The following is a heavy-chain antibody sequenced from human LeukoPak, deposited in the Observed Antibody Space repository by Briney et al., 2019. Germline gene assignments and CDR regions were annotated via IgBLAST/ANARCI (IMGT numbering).Heavy chain of an antibody. CDR2: INGGGDSA. V-gene: IGHV3-23*01. J-gene: IGHJ4*02. CDR1: GFTFSSYT. D-gene: IGHD2-2*01. CDR3: AKGYSSTSYCLDY. Sequence: GGSLRLSCIASGFTFSSYTMSWVRRAPGKGLEWVSSINGGGDSATYADSVKGRFTISRDNSRNTVFLQVNSLRAEDTAVYYCAKGYSSTSYCLDYWGQGTLVTVSP.